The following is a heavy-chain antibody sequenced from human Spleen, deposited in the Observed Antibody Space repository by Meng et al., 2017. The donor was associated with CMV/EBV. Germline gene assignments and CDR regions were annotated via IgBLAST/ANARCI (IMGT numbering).Heavy chain of an antibody. CDR3: ARETAEDAFDV. V-gene: IGHV3-11*01. CDR1: GFTFSDYY. Sequence: SCAASGFTFSDYYMTWIRQAPGKGLEWVSYISSSGNTLHYTDSVKGRFTISRDSATNSLYLQMDNLRADDTALYYCARETAEDAFDVWGQGTMVTVSS. J-gene: IGHJ3*01. CDR2: ISSSGNTL.